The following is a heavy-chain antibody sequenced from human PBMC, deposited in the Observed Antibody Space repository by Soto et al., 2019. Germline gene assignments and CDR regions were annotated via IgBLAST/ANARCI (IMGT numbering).Heavy chain of an antibody. CDR2: ISAGSGNA. CDR1: GFSFSTHA. D-gene: IGHD6-13*01. J-gene: IGHJ4*02. CDR3: ARQKLKSSTWYGSLDS. Sequence: PGGSLRLSCAASGFSFSTHAMTWVRQAPGKGLEWVSVISAGSGNAYYAESVKGRFTVSRDNSKNTLWLQLDSLRVEDTGLYYCARQKLKSSTWYGSLDSWAQGTLVTVSS. V-gene: IGHV3-23*01.